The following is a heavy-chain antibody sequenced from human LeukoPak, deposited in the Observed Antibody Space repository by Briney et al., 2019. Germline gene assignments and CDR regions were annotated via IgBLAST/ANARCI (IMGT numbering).Heavy chain of an antibody. D-gene: IGHD3-10*01. J-gene: IGHJ4*02. V-gene: IGHV3-23*01. CDR2: ISGSGGST. CDR3: AKDYYGSGSYLVVPDY. CDR1: GFTFSSYA. Sequence: GGSLRLSCAASGFTFSSYAMSWVRQAAGKGLEWVSVISGSGGSTYYADSVKGRFTISRDNSKNTLYLQMNSLRAEDTAVYYCAKDYYGSGSYLVVPDYWGQGTLVTVSS.